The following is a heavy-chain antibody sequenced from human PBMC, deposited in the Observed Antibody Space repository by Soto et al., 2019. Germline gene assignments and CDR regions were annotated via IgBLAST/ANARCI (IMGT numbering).Heavy chain of an antibody. V-gene: IGHV1-18*01. CDR1: GYTFTSYG. J-gene: IGHJ4*02. D-gene: IGHD2-15*01. Sequence: QVQLVQSGAEVKKPGASVKVSCKASGYTFTSYGISWVRQAPGQGLEWMGWISAYNGNTNYAQKLQGRVTMTTDTSTSTAYMELRSLRADDTAVYYCARDPGYCSGGSCYSVLFLDWGQGTLVTVSS. CDR2: ISAYNGNT. CDR3: ARDPGYCSGGSCYSVLFLD.